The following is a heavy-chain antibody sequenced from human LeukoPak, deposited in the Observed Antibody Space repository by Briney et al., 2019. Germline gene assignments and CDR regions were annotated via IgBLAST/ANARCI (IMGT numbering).Heavy chain of an antibody. CDR3: ARGSRPHYDFWSGPPDAFAI. CDR1: GGTFSSYA. CDR2: IIPIFGTA. J-gene: IGHJ3*02. D-gene: IGHD3-3*01. V-gene: IGHV1-69*13. Sequence: SVKVSCRASGGTFSSYAISWVRQAPGQGLEWMGGIIPIFGTANYAQKFQGRVTITADESTSTAYMELSSLRSEDTAVYYCARGSRPHYDFWSGPPDAFAIWGQGTMVTVSS.